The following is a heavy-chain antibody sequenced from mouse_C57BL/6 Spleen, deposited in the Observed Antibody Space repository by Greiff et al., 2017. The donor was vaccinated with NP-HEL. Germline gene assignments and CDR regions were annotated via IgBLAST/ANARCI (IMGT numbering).Heavy chain of an antibody. CDR1: GYTFTRYW. CDR3: AREVYYYGSKGYFDV. CDR2: IDPSDSYT. J-gene: IGHJ1*03. D-gene: IGHD1-1*01. Sequence: QVQLQQPGAELVMPGASVKLSCKASGYTFTRYWMHWVKQRPGQGLEWIGEIDPSDSYTNYTQKFKGKSTLTVDKSSSTAYMQLSSLTSEDSAVYYGAREVYYYGSKGYFDVWGTGTTVTVSS. V-gene: IGHV1-69*01.